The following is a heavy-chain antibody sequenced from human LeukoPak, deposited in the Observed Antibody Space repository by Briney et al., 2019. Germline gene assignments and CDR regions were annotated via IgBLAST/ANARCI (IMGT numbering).Heavy chain of an antibody. CDR1: GFTFSSYA. V-gene: IGHV3-21*01. D-gene: IGHD3-16*02. Sequence: GGSLRLSCAASGFTFSSYAMSWVRQAPGKGLEWVSSISSSSYIYYADSVKGRFTISRDNAKNSLYLQMNSLRAEDTAVYYCARDFMITFGGVIAPFDYWGQGTLVTVSS. CDR3: ARDFMITFGGVIAPFDY. J-gene: IGHJ4*02. CDR2: ISSSSYI.